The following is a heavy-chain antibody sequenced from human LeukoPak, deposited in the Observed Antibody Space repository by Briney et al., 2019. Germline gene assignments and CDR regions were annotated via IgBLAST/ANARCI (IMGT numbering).Heavy chain of an antibody. CDR1: GGSISSYY. J-gene: IGHJ5*02. Sequence: PSETLSLTCTVSGGSISSYYWSWIRQPAGKGLEWIGRIYTSGSTNYNPSLKSRVTMSVDTSKNQFSLKLSSVTAADTAVYYCARVREVLLWFGELLEWFDPWGQGTLVTVSS. CDR2: IYTSGST. D-gene: IGHD3-10*01. CDR3: ARVREVLLWFGELLEWFDP. V-gene: IGHV4-4*07.